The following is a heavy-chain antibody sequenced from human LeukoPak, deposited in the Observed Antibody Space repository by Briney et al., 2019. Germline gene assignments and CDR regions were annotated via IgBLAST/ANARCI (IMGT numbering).Heavy chain of an antibody. CDR1: GFTFSSYG. J-gene: IGHJ4*02. D-gene: IGHD2-15*01. CDR3: AKGVGYCSGGSCQQFDY. CDR2: MSGSGGIT. Sequence: GGTLRLSCAASGFTFSSYGMSWVRQAPGKGLEWVSAMSGSGGITYYADSVKGRFTISRDNSKNTLYLQMNSLRAEDTAVYYCAKGVGYCSGGSCQQFDYWGQGTLVTVSS. V-gene: IGHV3-23*01.